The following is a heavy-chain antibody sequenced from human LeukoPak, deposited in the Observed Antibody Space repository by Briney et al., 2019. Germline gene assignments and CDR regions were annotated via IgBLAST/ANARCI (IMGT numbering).Heavy chain of an antibody. CDR1: GFTFDDYA. CDR2: ISWDGGST. J-gene: IGHJ4*02. Sequence: GGFLRLSCAASGFTFDDYAMHRVRQAPGKGLEWVSLISWDGGSTYYADSVKGRFTISRDNSKNSLYLQMNSLRAEDTALYYCAKDTHYGSGSFDYWGQGTLVTVSS. V-gene: IGHV3-43D*03. D-gene: IGHD3-10*01. CDR3: AKDTHYGSGSFDY.